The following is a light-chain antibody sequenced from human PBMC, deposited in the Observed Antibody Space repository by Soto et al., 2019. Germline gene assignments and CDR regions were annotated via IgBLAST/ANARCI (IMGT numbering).Light chain of an antibody. CDR2: ATS. CDR3: QKYNSAPLT. V-gene: IGKV1-27*01. J-gene: IGKJ4*01. CDR1: QGIAPY. Sequence: DVQMTQSPSSLSAFVGDRVTITCRASQGIAPYLAWFQQKPGKVPKLLIYATSTLQSGVPSRFSGSGSGTDFTLTINSLQPADVGTYYCQKYNSAPLTFGGGTKVDIK.